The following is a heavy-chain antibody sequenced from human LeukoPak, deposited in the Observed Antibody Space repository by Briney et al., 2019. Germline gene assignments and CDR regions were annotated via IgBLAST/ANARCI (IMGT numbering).Heavy chain of an antibody. CDR2: ITDSGRST. Sequence: GGSLRLSCAASGFTFSSYTMNWVRQAPGKGLEWVSAITDSGRSTYYADSVKGRFTISRDNSKNTLYLQMNSLRAEGSAVYSCAKDARLRYPSYYMDVWGKGTTVTVSS. CDR3: AKDARLRYPSYYMDV. J-gene: IGHJ6*03. D-gene: IGHD3-9*01. V-gene: IGHV3-23*01. CDR1: GFTFSSYT.